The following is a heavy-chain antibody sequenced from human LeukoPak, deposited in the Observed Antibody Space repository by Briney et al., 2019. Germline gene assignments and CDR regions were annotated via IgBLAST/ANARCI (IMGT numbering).Heavy chain of an antibody. J-gene: IGHJ4*02. CDR1: GFTFRNYA. CDR3: ARAKGYSGPLNDY. D-gene: IGHD5-12*01. CDR2: ISSDGRA. Sequence: GASLRLSCAASGFTFRNYAMSWVRQAPGKGLEWVSGISSDGRAFYADSVKGRFTISGDNSKNTLYLQMNSLRAEDTAVYYCARAKGYSGPLNDYWGQGTLVTVSS. V-gene: IGHV3-23*01.